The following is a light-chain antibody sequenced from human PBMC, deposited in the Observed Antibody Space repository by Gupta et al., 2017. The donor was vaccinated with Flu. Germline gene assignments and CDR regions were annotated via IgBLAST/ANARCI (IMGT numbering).Light chain of an antibody. Sequence: EIVLTQSPATLSLSPGERATLSCRASQSVSSYLAWYQQKPGQAPRLLIYDASNRATGIPARCSGSGAGTDFXLTISSXEPEDFAVYYCQQRSNWPPIFTFGXGTKVDIK. J-gene: IGKJ3*01. CDR1: QSVSSY. V-gene: IGKV3-11*01. CDR3: QQRSNWPPIFT. CDR2: DAS.